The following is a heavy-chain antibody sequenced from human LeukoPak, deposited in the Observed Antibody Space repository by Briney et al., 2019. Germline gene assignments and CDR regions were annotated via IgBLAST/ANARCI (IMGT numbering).Heavy chain of an antibody. J-gene: IGHJ3*01. Sequence: PGGSLRLSCTASGFTISGDAMHWVRQAPGKGLQWVAHISFDGSYKYYADSVKGRFTISRANSKNTLYLQMNSLRSDDTALFYCARETLDALDLWGPGKLVTVSS. CDR1: GFTISGDA. CDR2: ISFDGSYK. V-gene: IGHV3-30*04. CDR3: ARETLDALDL.